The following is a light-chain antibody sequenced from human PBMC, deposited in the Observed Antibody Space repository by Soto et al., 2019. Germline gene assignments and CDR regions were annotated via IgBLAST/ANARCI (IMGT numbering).Light chain of an antibody. CDR2: DAS. Sequence: EIVLTQYPATLSLSPGERATLSWRASQSVSSYLAWYQQKPGQAPRLLIYDASNRATGIPARFSGSGSGTDFTLTISSLEPEDFAVYYCQQRSNWPPTFGQGTRLEIK. CDR3: QQRSNWPPT. V-gene: IGKV3-11*01. J-gene: IGKJ5*01. CDR1: QSVSSY.